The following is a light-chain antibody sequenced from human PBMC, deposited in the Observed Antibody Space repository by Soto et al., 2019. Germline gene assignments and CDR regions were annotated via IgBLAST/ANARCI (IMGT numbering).Light chain of an antibody. Sequence: QSALNQPASVSGSPGQSITISCTGTNSDVGRFNLVSWYQHHPDKAPKLMIFGVTKRPSGVSNRFSGSKSGNTASLTISGLQAEDEADYYCCSYATGGTYVFGTGTKLTVL. CDR2: GVT. J-gene: IGLJ1*01. CDR3: CSYATGGTYV. CDR1: NSDVGRFNL. V-gene: IGLV2-23*02.